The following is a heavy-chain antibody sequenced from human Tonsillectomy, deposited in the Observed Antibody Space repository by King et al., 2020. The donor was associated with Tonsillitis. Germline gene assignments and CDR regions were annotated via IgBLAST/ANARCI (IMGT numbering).Heavy chain of an antibody. J-gene: IGHJ4*02. CDR1: GYSFSSEW. CDR2: IYPGDSDT. D-gene: IGHD3-10*01. CDR3: ARPTAYGSGSYFAY. V-gene: IGHV5-51*01. Sequence: VQLVESGAEVKKSGESLRISCKGSGYSFSSEWIAWVRQMPGKGLEWMGNIYPGDSDTRYSPSFQGQVTISADTSISTAYLQWNSLKASDTAMYYCARPTAYGSGSYFAYWGQGTLVTVSS.